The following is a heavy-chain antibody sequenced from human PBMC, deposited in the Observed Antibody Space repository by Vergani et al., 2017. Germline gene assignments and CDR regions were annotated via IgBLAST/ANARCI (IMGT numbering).Heavy chain of an antibody. CDR2: IYYSGST. V-gene: IGHV4-59*01. J-gene: IGHJ6*03. Sequence: QVQLQESGPGLVKPSETLSLTCTVSGGSINSYYWSWIRQPPGKGLEWIGYIYYSGSTNYNPSLKSRVTISVDTSKNQFSLRLSSVTAADTAVYYCARGTTYYDILTGFSHIQHMDVWGKGTTVTVSS. CDR3: ARGTTYYDILTGFSHIQHMDV. CDR1: GGSINSYY. D-gene: IGHD3-9*01.